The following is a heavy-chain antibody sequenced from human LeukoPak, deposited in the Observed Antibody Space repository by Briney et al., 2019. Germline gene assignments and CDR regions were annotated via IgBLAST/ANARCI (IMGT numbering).Heavy chain of an antibody. D-gene: IGHD4-17*01. CDR2: ISDQT. CDR1: GFTFSIYA. CDR3: AKGQASVTYKYFFDY. J-gene: IGHJ4*02. V-gene: IGHV3-23*01. Sequence: GGSLRLSCAVSGFTFSIYAMAWVRQAPGKGLEWVSGISDQTYYADSVRSRFTISRDNSKNTLYLQMNSLRAEDTAVYYCAKGQASVTYKYFFDYWGQGTLVTVSS.